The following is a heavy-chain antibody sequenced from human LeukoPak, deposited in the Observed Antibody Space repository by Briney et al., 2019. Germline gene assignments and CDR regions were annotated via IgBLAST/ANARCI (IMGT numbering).Heavy chain of an antibody. V-gene: IGHV3-30*02. J-gene: IGHJ5*02. CDR3: AKRGYCSSTSCYSPWFDP. CDR1: GFTFSSYG. CDR2: IRYDGSNK. Sequence: GGSLRLSCAASGFTFSSYGMHWVRQAPGKGLEWVAFIRYDGSNKYYADSVKGRFTISRDNSKNTLYLQMISLRAEDTAVYYCAKRGYCSSTSCYSPWFDPWGQGTLVTVSS. D-gene: IGHD2-2*02.